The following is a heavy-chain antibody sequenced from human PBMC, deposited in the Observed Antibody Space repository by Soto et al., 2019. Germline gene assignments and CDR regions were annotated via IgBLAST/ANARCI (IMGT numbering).Heavy chain of an antibody. CDR1: GYTFTNYV. Sequence: QVQLVQSGAEVKKPGASVKVSCTASGYTFTNYVINCVRQAPGQGLEWMGWISPLNGNTKYAQKVQGRVTVTTDTSTNTVYMELSGLRYDDTDLYFCERSGEHPFDHRGQGSLVTVSS. V-gene: IGHV1-18*01. J-gene: IGHJ4*02. CDR2: ISPLNGNT. CDR3: ERSGEHPFDH. D-gene: IGHD6-25*01.